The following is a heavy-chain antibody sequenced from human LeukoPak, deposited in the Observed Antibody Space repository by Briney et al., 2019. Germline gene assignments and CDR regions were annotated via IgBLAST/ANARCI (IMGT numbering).Heavy chain of an antibody. V-gene: IGHV1-2*02. CDR2: INPSSGST. D-gene: IGHD6-19*01. CDR3: ARRRSGGNWFDS. Sequence: ASVKVSCKPSGYTFTAYYMHWVRQAPGQGLEWMGWINPSSGSTDYAQKFQGRVTMTRDTSISTAYMELSGLTSDDTAVYYCARRRSGGNWFDSWGQGTLVTVSS. J-gene: IGHJ5*01. CDR1: GYTFTAYY.